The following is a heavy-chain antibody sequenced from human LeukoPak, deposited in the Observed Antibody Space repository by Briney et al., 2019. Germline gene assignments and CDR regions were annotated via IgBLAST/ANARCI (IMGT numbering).Heavy chain of an antibody. V-gene: IGHV4-34*01. CDR2: IYHSGST. J-gene: IGHJ4*02. Sequence: SETPSLTCAVYGGSFSGYYWSWIRQPPGKGLEGIGSIYHSGSTNYNPSLKSRVTISVDTSKNQFSLKLSSVTAADTAVYYCARTAGVSGSNDYWGQGTLVTVSS. CDR1: GGSFSGYY. D-gene: IGHD1-14*01. CDR3: ARTAGVSGSNDY.